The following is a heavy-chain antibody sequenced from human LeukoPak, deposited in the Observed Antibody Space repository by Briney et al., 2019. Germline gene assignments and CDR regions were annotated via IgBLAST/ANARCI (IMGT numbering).Heavy chain of an antibody. D-gene: IGHD3-10*01. J-gene: IGHJ4*02. CDR3: ARGKGYGSGSYHSPLFDY. V-gene: IGHV4-34*01. Sequence: SETLSLTCAVYGGSFSGYYWSWIRQPPGKGLEWIGEINHSGSTNYNPSLKSRVTISVDTSKNQFSLKLSSVTAADTAVYYCARGKGYGSGSYHSPLFDYWGQGTLVTVSS. CDR2: INHSGST. CDR1: GGSFSGYY.